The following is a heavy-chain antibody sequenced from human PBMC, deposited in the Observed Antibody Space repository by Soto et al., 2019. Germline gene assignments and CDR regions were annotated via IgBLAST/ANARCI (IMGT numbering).Heavy chain of an antibody. CDR2: ISGSGGST. V-gene: IGHV3-23*01. D-gene: IGHD3-3*01. CDR1: GFTFSSDA. CDR3: AKVSLYDFWSGHTSGYMDV. Sequence: PGVSLRLSCAASGFTFSSDAMSWVRQAPGKGLEWVSAISGSGGSTYYADSVKGRFTISRDNSKNTLYLQMNSLRAEDTAVYYCAKVSLYDFWSGHTSGYMDVWGKGTTVTVSS. J-gene: IGHJ6*03.